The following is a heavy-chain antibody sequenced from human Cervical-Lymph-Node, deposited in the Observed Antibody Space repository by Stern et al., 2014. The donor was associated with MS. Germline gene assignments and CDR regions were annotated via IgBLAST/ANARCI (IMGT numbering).Heavy chain of an antibody. CDR3: ARGGGRIKYYGSGSYLYYFDY. CDR2: MNPNSGNT. CDR1: GYTFTSYD. Sequence: QMQLVQSGAEVKKPGASVKVSCKASGYTFTSYDINWVRQATGQGLEWMGWMNPNSGNTGYAQKFQGRVTMTRNTSISTAYMELSSLRSEDTAVYYCARGGGRIKYYGSGSYLYYFDYWGQGTLVTVSS. D-gene: IGHD3-10*01. J-gene: IGHJ4*02. V-gene: IGHV1-8*01.